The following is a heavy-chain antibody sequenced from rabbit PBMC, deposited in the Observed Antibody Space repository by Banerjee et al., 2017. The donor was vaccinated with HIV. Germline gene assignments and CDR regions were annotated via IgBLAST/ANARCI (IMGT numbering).Heavy chain of an antibody. J-gene: IGHJ4*01. Sequence: QSLEESGGDLVKPGASLTLTRTASGFSFSSSYWICWVRQAPGKGLEWIGCIYAGSSDNTYYASWAKGRFTISKTSSTVDLKMTSLTAADTATYFCARRDGDFALGLWGPGTLVTVS. CDR2: IYAGSSDNT. CDR3: ARRDGDFALGL. D-gene: IGHD2-1*01. V-gene: IGHV1S40*01. CDR1: GFSFSSSYW.